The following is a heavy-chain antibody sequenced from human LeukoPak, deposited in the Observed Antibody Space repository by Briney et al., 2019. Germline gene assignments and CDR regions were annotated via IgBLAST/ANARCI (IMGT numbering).Heavy chain of an antibody. D-gene: IGHD6-19*01. CDR1: GYTFTGYY. Sequence: GASVKVSCKASGYTFTGYYMHWVRQAPGQGLEWMGRINPNSGGTNYAQKFQGRVTMTRDTSISTAYMEQSRLRSDDTAVYYCARRGEYSSGWPFGYWGQGTLVTVSS. CDR2: INPNSGGT. V-gene: IGHV1-2*06. J-gene: IGHJ4*02. CDR3: ARRGEYSSGWPFGY.